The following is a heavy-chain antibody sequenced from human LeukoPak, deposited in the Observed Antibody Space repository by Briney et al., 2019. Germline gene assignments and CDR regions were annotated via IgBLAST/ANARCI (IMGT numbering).Heavy chain of an antibody. CDR2: ISWNSGSI. J-gene: IGHJ4*02. V-gene: IGHV3-9*01. CDR1: GFTFGDYA. Sequence: GGSLRLSCAASGFTFGDYAMHWVRQAPGKGLEWVSGISWNSGSIGYADSVKGRFTISRDNAKNSLYLQMNSLRAEDTALYYCAKDMSFDSSGYTFDYWGQGTLVTVSS. CDR3: AKDMSFDSSGYTFDY. D-gene: IGHD3-22*01.